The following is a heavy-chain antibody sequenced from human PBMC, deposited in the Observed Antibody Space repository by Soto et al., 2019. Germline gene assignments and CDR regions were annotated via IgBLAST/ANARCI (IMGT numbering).Heavy chain of an antibody. D-gene: IGHD4-4*01. J-gene: IGHJ6*02. V-gene: IGHV1-8*02. CDR3: GRVNYSDRYGSPEYYYYYGMGV. CDR2: MNPNSGNT. Sequence: ASVKVSCKASGYTFTSYDINWVRQATGQGLEWMGWMNPNSGNTGYAQKFQGRVTMTRNTSISTAYMELSSLRSEDTAVYYCGRVNYSDRYGSPEYYYYYGMGVWGQGTTVTVSS. CDR1: GYTFTSYD.